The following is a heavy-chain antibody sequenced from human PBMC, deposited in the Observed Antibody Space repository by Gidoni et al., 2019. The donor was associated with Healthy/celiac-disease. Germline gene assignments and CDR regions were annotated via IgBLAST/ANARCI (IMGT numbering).Heavy chain of an antibody. Sequence: EGQLVQSGAEVKKPGGDLQISCTGAGSSLTSSGIGWVPQMPGKGLQGRGIIYPGYSDTRYSPSFQGQVTLSADKSISTAYLQWSSLKASDTAMYYCARLPPPITNAVMSKSAYSSSSALAYYYYGMDVWGQGTTVTVSS. J-gene: IGHJ6*02. CDR1: GSSLTSSG. D-gene: IGHD6-6*01. CDR3: ARLPPPITNAVMSKSAYSSSSALAYYYYGMDV. V-gene: IGHV5-51*01. CDR2: IYPGYSDT.